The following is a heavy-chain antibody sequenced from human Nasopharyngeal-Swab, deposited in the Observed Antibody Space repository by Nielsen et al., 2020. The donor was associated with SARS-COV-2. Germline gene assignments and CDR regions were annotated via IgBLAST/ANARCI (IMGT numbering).Heavy chain of an antibody. D-gene: IGHD5-24*01. J-gene: IGHJ4*02. CDR1: GFTFSDYY. CDR2: MSNSGSTI. V-gene: IGHV3-11*04. CDR3: AREGRDGFDY. Sequence: GSLKISCAASGFTFSDYYMSWIRQAPGKGLEWVSYMSNSGSTIYYADSVKGRFTISRDNAKNSLYLQMNSLRVEDTAVYNCAREGRDGFDYWGQGTLVTVSS.